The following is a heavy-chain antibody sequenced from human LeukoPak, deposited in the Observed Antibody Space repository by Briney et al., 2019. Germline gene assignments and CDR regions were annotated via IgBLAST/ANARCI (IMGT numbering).Heavy chain of an antibody. Sequence: GSLRLSCAASGFTFSSYAMSWVRQAPGKGLEWVSAISGSGGSTYYADSVKGRFTISRDNSKNTLYLQMNSLRAEDTAVYFCARVASFRFYFDYWGQGALVTVSS. V-gene: IGHV3-23*01. D-gene: IGHD2/OR15-2a*01. CDR1: GFTFSSYA. J-gene: IGHJ4*02. CDR2: ISGSGGST. CDR3: ARVASFRFYFDY.